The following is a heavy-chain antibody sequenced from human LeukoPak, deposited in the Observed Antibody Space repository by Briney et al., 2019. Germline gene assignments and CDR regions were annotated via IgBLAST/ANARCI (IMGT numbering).Heavy chain of an antibody. Sequence: GSLRLSCAASGFTVSSNYMSWVRQPPGKGLEWIGEIYHSGSTNYNPSLKSRVTVSVDKSKNQFSLKLSSVTAADTAVYYCARAFGYYYGMDVWGQGTTVTVSS. J-gene: IGHJ6*02. CDR1: GFTVSSNY. V-gene: IGHV4-4*02. CDR3: ARAFGYYYGMDV. D-gene: IGHD3-16*01. CDR2: IYHSGST.